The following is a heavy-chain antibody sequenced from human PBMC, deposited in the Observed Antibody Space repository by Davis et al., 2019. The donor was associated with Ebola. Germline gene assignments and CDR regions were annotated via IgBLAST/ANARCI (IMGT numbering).Heavy chain of an antibody. D-gene: IGHD1-26*01. Sequence: GESLKISCAASGFTFSSYCMHWVRQAPGKGLVWVSCINRDGSTTTYADSVKGRFTISRDNAKNTLYLQMNNLRVEDTAVYYCATLPGYYWGQGTLVTVSS. J-gene: IGHJ4*02. V-gene: IGHV3-74*03. CDR3: ATLPGYY. CDR1: GFTFSSYC. CDR2: INRDGSTT.